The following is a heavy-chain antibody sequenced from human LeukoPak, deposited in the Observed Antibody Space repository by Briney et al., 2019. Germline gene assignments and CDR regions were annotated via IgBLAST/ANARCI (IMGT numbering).Heavy chain of an antibody. Sequence: PGGSLRLSCAASGFTFSHYAMHWVRQPPGKGLEWVAVISYDGGNKYYADSVKGRFITSRDNSKNTVYLQMNSLRAEDTAVYYCARDLREHGVFDIWGQGTMVTVSS. CDR1: GFTFSHYA. CDR2: ISYDGGNK. V-gene: IGHV3-30*14. J-gene: IGHJ3*02. CDR3: ARDLREHGVFDI. D-gene: IGHD1-26*01.